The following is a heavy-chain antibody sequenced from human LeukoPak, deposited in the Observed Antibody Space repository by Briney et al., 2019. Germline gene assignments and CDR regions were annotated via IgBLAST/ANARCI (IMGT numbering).Heavy chain of an antibody. Sequence: GGSLRLSCAASGFTLSSYAMTWVRQAPGRGLEWVSSVDGGGGGTYYADSVKGRFTISRDNSKDTLYLQMNGLRAEDTAVYFCAKQSAGSAAWYSLHYDFWGQGTLVTVST. CDR2: VDGGGGGT. CDR3: AKQSAGSAAWYSLHYDF. V-gene: IGHV3-23*01. CDR1: GFTLSSYA. J-gene: IGHJ4*02. D-gene: IGHD6-13*01.